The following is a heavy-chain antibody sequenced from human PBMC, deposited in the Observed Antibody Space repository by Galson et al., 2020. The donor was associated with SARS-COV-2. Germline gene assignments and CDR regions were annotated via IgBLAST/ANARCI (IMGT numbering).Heavy chain of an antibody. CDR3: ARGHRGVVPSPVLGLGPFYSYFYMDV. J-gene: IGHJ6*03. D-gene: IGHD3-10*01. CDR2: INVGGNT. V-gene: IGHV4-34*01. CDR1: GGSFSGYS. Sequence: TLSLTCAVYGGSFSGYSWTWVRQPPGKGLEWIGEINVGGNTNYSPSLRSRVTISVDTSKNQFSLNLKSVTAADTALYYCARGHRGVVPSPVLGLGPFYSYFYMDVWAKGTTVIVSS.